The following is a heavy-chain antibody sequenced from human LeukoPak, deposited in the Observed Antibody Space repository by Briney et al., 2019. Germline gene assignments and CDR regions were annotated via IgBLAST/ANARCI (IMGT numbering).Heavy chain of an antibody. CDR2: IKSNTGGA. Sequence: ASVKVSCKASGYPFTGYYIQWVRQAPGQGLEWMGRIKSNTGGANYAQKFQGRVTLTRDTSITTAYTELSRLRPDDTAVYYCAREYNSGWFPWGQGTLVTVSS. J-gene: IGHJ5*02. D-gene: IGHD6-19*01. CDR1: GYPFTGYY. V-gene: IGHV1-2*06. CDR3: AREYNSGWFP.